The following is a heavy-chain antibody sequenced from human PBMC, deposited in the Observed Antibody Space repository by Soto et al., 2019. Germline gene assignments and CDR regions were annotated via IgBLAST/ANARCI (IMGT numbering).Heavy chain of an antibody. CDR1: GFTFSNYS. CDR3: ARLTYSSGWFGDY. D-gene: IGHD6-19*01. V-gene: IGHV3-48*02. Sequence: EVQLVESGGGLVQPGGSLRLSCAASGFTFSNYSMNWVRQAPGKGLEWVSYISGSSNTIYYADSVKGRFTISRDNAKNSLYLQMNSLRDKDTAVYYCARLTYSSGWFGDYWGQGTLVTVSS. J-gene: IGHJ4*02. CDR2: ISGSSNTI.